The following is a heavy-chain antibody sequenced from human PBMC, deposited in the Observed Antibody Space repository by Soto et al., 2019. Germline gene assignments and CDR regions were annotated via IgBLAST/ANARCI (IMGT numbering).Heavy chain of an antibody. CDR1: GFTFNDFE. V-gene: IGHV3-48*03. J-gene: IGHJ4*02. CDR3: ARGFGRFNH. D-gene: IGHD3-10*01. Sequence: PGGSLRLSCGVSGFTFNDFEMNWVRQAPGKGLEWLAYIDGSGTTKKYADSVRGRFTISRDNPNNSLFLQMSSLSAADTAIYYCARGFGRFNHWGQGTLVSVSS. CDR2: IDGSGTTK.